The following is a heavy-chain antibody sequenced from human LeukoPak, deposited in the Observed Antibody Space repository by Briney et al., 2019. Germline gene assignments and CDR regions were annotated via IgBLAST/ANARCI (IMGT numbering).Heavy chain of an antibody. V-gene: IGHV1-69*01. CDR1: GGTFSTYG. D-gene: IGHD1-26*01. J-gene: IGHJ4*02. CDR2: IFPKFGTS. CDR3: ARGSSGSHTFDF. Sequence: SVKVSCKSSGGTFSTYGFTWVRQAPGQGLEWMGWIFPKFGTSNYAQRFQGRATITADESTNTAYMEMRSLRPDDTAVYYCARGSSGSHTFDFWGQGSLVTVSS.